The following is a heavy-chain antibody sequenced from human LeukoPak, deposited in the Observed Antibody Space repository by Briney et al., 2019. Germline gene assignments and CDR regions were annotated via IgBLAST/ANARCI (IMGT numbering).Heavy chain of an antibody. J-gene: IGHJ5*02. D-gene: IGHD6-6*01. V-gene: IGHV3-23*01. CDR3: AKDQVGWTSSRFDP. Sequence: PGGSLRLSCAASGFSISSYAMSWVRQAPGKGLEWVSGLNTNGNTYNADSVKGRFTISRDISRSTLYLQMNSLRVEDTAVYYCAKDQVGWTSSRFDPWGQETVVTVSS. CDR1: GFSISSYA. CDR2: LNTNGNT.